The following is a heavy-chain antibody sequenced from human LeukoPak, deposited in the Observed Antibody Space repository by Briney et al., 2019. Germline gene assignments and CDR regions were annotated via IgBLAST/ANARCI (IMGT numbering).Heavy chain of an antibody. D-gene: IGHD4-17*01. V-gene: IGHV1-18*01. J-gene: IGHJ4*02. CDR3: ATEGGWGLTDYGDNVY. Sequence: GASVKVSCKASGYTFTNYGITWVRQAPGQGLEWMGWISPYKGNTNYAQKVQGRVTMTTDTSTSTVYMELRSLRSDDTAVYYCATEGGWGLTDYGDNVYWGQGTLVTVSS. CDR1: GYTFTNYG. CDR2: ISPYKGNT.